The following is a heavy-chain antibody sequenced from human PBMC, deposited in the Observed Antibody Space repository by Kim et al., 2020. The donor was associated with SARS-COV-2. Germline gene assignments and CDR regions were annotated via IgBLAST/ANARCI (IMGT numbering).Heavy chain of an antibody. CDR3: ARPTFGWYGFDY. Sequence: SETLSLTCTVSGGSISSSSYYWGWIRQPPGKGLEWIGSIYYSGSTYYNPSLKSRVTISVDTSKNQFSLKLSSVTAADTAVYYCARPTFGWYGFDYWGQGTLVTVSS. D-gene: IGHD6-19*01. CDR1: GGSISSSSYY. CDR2: IYYSGST. V-gene: IGHV4-39*01. J-gene: IGHJ4*02.